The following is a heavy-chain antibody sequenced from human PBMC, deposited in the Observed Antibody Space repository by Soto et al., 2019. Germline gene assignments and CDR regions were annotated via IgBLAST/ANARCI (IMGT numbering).Heavy chain of an antibody. J-gene: IGHJ4*02. V-gene: IGHV3-23*01. CDR3: AMLRITIFGVVPSPFDY. CDR1: GFTFSSYA. Sequence: GGSLRLSCAASGFTFSSYAMSWVRQAPGKGLEWVSAISGSGGSTYYADSVKGRFTISRDNSKNTLYLQMNSLRAEDTAVYYCAMLRITIFGVVPSPFDYWGQGTLVTVSS. CDR2: ISGSGGST. D-gene: IGHD3-3*01.